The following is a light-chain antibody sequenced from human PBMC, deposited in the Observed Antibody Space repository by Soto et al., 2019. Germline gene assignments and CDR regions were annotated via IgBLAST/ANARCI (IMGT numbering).Light chain of an antibody. V-gene: IGKV1-5*01. CDR1: QSIDNW. J-gene: IGKJ2*01. Sequence: DIQITQSPSPLSASRGDRVTITCRASQSIDNWLAWYQQKPGKAPQLLIYDASRVKTGVPSRFTASGSGTEFTLTINTLQADDSATYFCQHYNGYPYTFGPGTKVDIK. CDR3: QHYNGYPYT. CDR2: DAS.